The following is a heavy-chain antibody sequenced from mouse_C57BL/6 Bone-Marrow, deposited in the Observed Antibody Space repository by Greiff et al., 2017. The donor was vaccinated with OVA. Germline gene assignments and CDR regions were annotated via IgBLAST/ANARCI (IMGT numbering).Heavy chain of an antibody. CDR2: IWSGGST. CDR1: GFSFTSYG. J-gene: IGHJ2*01. V-gene: IGHV2-2*01. Sequence: VQLQQSGPGLVQPSQSLSISCTVSGFSFTSYGVHWVSQSPGKGLEWLGVIWSGGSTDYNAAFISRLGISKDNSTSHVFFKMYSRQADDKSIYYCAREYGGDWGQGTTLTVSS. D-gene: IGHD2-10*02. CDR3: AREYGGD.